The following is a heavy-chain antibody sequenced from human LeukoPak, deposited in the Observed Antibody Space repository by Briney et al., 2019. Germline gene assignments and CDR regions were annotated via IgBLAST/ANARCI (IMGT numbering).Heavy chain of an antibody. J-gene: IGHJ5*02. CDR2: ISYDGSNK. CDR1: GFTFSSYG. D-gene: IGHD2-21*02. V-gene: IGHV3-30*03. CDR3: AREAAYCGCDCYWWFDP. Sequence: GGSLRLSCAASGFTFSSYGMHWVREAPGKGLEWVAVISYDGSNKYYADSVKGRFTISRDNSMNTLYLQMNSLRAEDTAVYYCAREAAYCGCDCYWWFDPWGQGTLVTVSS.